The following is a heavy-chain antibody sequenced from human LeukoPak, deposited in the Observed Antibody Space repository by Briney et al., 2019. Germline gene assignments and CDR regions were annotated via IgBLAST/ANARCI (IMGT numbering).Heavy chain of an antibody. D-gene: IGHD4-11*01. Sequence: GGSLRLSXAASGFTFSDHYMDWVRQAPGKGLEWVGRTRNKANSYTTEYAASVKGRFTISRDDSKNSLYLQMNSLKTEDTAVYYCAREPHPDTVTTNYYYYMDVWGKGTTVTVSS. CDR2: TRNKANSYTT. CDR1: GFTFSDHY. V-gene: IGHV3-72*01. J-gene: IGHJ6*03. CDR3: AREPHPDTVTTNYYYYMDV.